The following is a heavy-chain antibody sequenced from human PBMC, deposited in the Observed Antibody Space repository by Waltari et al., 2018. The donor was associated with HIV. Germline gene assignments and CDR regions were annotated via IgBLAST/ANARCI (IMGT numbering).Heavy chain of an antibody. CDR1: GYTFSDYA. D-gene: IGHD6-6*01. J-gene: IGHJ5*01. Sequence: QVQLVQSGAEVKKPGASVKVSCEASGYTFSDYAIHWVRQAPGQRLEWMGWINTANGYPRSSQRFQDRTTMTRDTSAGTAYMELSSLTSEDTAVYFCARGGEKFSSSWFNFWGQGTLVTVSS. V-gene: IGHV1-3*04. CDR3: ARGGEKFSSSWFNF. CDR2: INTANGYP.